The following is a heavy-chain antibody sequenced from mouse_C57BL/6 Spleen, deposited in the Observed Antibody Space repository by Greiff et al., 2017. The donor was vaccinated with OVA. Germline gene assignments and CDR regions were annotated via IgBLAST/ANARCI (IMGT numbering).Heavy chain of an antibody. CDR2: IDPETGGT. V-gene: IGHV1-15*01. D-gene: IGHD2-1*01. Sequence: QVQLQQSGAELVRPGASVTLSCKASGYTFTDYEMHWVKQTPVQGLEWIGAIDPETGGTAYNQKFKGKAILTADKSSSTAYMELRSLTSEDSAVYYCTRSGGNPAWFAYWGQGTLVTVSA. CDR1: GYTFTDYE. CDR3: TRSGGNPAWFAY. J-gene: IGHJ3*01.